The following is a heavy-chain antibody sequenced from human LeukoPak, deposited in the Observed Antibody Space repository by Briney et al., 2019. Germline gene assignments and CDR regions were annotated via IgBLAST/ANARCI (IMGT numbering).Heavy chain of an antibody. CDR1: GFTFDDYA. CDR3: AKSPYVGTGPFDR. V-gene: IGHV3-9*01. D-gene: IGHD5-18*01. J-gene: IGHJ4*02. Sequence: GGSLRLSCAASGFTFDDYAMHWVRQAPGKGLEWVSGISWNSGSRGYADSVKGRFTISRDNAKNSLYLQMNSLRVEDTALYYCAKSPYVGTGPFDRWGQGTLATVSS. CDR2: ISWNSGSR.